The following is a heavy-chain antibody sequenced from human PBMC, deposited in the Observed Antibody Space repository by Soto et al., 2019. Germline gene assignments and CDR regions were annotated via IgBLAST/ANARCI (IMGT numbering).Heavy chain of an antibody. CDR1: GFSLTNARMG. Sequence: QVTLKESGPVLVKPTETLTLTCTVSGFSLTNARMGVSWIRQPPGKALEWLTHILSNDEKSYSTSLKNRLTISTDTSTSQVVLIMTNMDPVDTATYYCARIRYGVSVHWNVDLWGRGTLVAVSS. J-gene: IGHJ2*01. D-gene: IGHD4-17*01. V-gene: IGHV2-26*01. CDR3: ARIRYGVSVHWNVDL. CDR2: ILSNDEK.